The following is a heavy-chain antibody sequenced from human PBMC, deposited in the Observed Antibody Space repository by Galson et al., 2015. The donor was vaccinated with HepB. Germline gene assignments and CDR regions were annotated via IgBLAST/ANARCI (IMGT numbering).Heavy chain of an antibody. CDR2: ISSSSSYI. J-gene: IGHJ4*02. CDR3: ASSPRRYYYDSSGYFR. Sequence: SLRLSCAASGFTFDDYAMHWVRQAPGKGLEWVSSISSSSSYIYYADSVKGRFTISRDNAKNSLYLQMNSLRAEDTAVYYCASSPRRYYYDSSGYFRWGQGTLVTVSS. V-gene: IGHV3-21*01. D-gene: IGHD3-22*01. CDR1: GFTFDDYA.